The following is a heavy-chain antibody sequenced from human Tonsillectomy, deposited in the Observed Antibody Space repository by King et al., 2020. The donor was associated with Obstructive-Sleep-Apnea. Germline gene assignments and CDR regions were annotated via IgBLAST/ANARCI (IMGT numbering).Heavy chain of an antibody. J-gene: IGHJ5*01. Sequence: QLQESGPGLVKPSETLSLTCTVSGGSINSYYWSWIRQPAGKGLEWIGRIYTSVSTNYNPSLKSRVTLSLDTSNNQFSLKLSSVTAADTAVYYCARDGSVGWFDSWGQGTLVTVSS. V-gene: IGHV4-4*07. CDR1: GGSINSYY. D-gene: IGHD2-15*01. CDR2: IYTSVST. CDR3: ARDGSVGWFDS.